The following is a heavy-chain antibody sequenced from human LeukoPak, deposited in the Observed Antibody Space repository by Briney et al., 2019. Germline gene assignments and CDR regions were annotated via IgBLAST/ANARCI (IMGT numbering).Heavy chain of an antibody. V-gene: IGHV3-23*01. CDR2: ISGSGGST. CDR3: AKCQGYGSGSYYCLEEGLVY. J-gene: IGHJ4*02. Sequence: GGSLRLSCAASGFTFSSYAMSWVRQAPRKGLEWVSAISGSGGSTYYADSVKGRFTISRDNSKNTLYLQMNSLRAEDTAVYYCAKCQGYGSGSYYCLEEGLVYWGQGTLVTVSS. D-gene: IGHD3-10*01. CDR1: GFTFSSYA.